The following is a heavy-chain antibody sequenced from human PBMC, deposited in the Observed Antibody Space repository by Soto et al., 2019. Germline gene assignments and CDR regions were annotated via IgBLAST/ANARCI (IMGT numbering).Heavy chain of an antibody. CDR1: GGTFSSYA. J-gene: IGHJ4*02. D-gene: IGHD6-13*01. Sequence: GASVKVSCKASGGTFSSYATSWVRQAPGQGLEWMGGIIPIFGTANYAQKFQGRVTITADKSTSTAYMELSSLRSEDTAVYYCAILYSSSWGNSFDYWGQGTLVTVSS. V-gene: IGHV1-69*06. CDR3: AILYSSSWGNSFDY. CDR2: IIPIFGTA.